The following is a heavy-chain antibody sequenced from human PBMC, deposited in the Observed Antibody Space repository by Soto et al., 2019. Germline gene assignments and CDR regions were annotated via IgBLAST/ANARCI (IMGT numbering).Heavy chain of an antibody. V-gene: IGHV1-3*01. CDR1: GCTFTSYA. D-gene: IGHD3-16*02. J-gene: IGHJ6*02. CDR3: ARDKFPGSYPPYFYYYGMDV. Sequence: ASVKVSCKASGCTFTSYAMHWVRQAPGQRLEWMGWINAGNGNTKYSQKFQGRATISSNTSASTDNMELSSLRSEDTAVYYCARDKFPGSYPPYFYYYGMDVWGQGTTVTVYS. CDR2: INAGNGNT.